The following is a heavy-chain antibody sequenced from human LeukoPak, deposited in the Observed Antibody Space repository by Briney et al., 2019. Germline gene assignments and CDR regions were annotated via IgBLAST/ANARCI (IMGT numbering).Heavy chain of an antibody. CDR2: IIPIFGTA. CDR1: GGTSSSYA. J-gene: IGHJ6*03. V-gene: IGHV1-69*05. CDR3: ARGVNYGSGSYYLSVAGDGRPRKDYYYYMDV. D-gene: IGHD3-10*01. Sequence: SVKVSCKASGGTSSSYAISWVRQAPGQGLEWMGGIIPIFGTANYAQKFQVRVTITTDESTSTAYMELSSLRSEDTAVYYCARGVNYGSGSYYLSVAGDGRPRKDYYYYMDVWGKGTTVTVSS.